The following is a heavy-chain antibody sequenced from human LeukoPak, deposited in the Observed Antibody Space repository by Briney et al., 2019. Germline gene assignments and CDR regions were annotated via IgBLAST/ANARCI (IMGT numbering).Heavy chain of an antibody. Sequence: PGGSLRLSCAASGFTFSSYAMHWVRQAPGQGLEWVAVIRSCRRSEYYADSVKGPFIISRDNSKNTLYLQMNSLRAEDTAVYYCARDPLTYGSGRYYQAFDYWGQGTLVTVSS. V-gene: IGHV3-30*04. CDR1: GFTFSSYA. CDR2: IRSCRRSE. D-gene: IGHD3-10*01. CDR3: ARDPLTYGSGRYYQAFDY. J-gene: IGHJ4*02.